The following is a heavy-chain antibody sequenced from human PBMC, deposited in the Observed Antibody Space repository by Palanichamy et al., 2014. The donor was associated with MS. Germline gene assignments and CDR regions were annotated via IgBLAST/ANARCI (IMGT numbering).Heavy chain of an antibody. Sequence: QVQLVQSGAEVKKPGASVKVSCKASGYSSTKYTVHWVRQAPGQGLEWMGWINPDNGKTKYSEKFKGRVTITGDTPARTAYMEVGSLRYEDTAVYYCAKVYYLNSDAYFDYNYYMDVWGNGTTVTVSS. V-gene: IGHV1-3*01. CDR1: GYSSTKYT. J-gene: IGHJ6*03. D-gene: IGHD2/OR15-2a*01. CDR3: AKVYYLNSDAYFDYNYYMDV. CDR2: INPDNGKT.